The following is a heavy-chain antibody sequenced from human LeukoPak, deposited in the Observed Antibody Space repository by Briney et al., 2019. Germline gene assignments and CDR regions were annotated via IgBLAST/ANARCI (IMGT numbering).Heavy chain of an antibody. V-gene: IGHV4-59*01. Sequence: SETLSLTCTVSDDSIKSYFWTWIRQSPGKGLEWIGYVFYSGSTSYNPSLRSRLTMSVDTSKSQFSLNLNSVTTADTAVYYCARGTRRHYDGSGYYYGEFDYWGQGILVTVSS. CDR1: DDSIKSYF. D-gene: IGHD3-22*01. CDR3: ARGTRRHYDGSGYYYGEFDY. J-gene: IGHJ4*02. CDR2: VFYSGST.